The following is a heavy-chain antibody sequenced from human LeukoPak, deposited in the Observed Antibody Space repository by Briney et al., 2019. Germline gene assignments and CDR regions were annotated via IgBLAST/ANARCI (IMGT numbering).Heavy chain of an antibody. CDR2: MNPNSGNT. Sequence: ASVKVSCKASGYTFTSYDINWVRQATRQGLEWMGWMNPNSGNTGYAQKFQGRVTMTRNTSISTAYMELSSLRSEDTAVYYCARVTMVRGYSLGYWGQGTLVTVSS. V-gene: IGHV1-8*01. D-gene: IGHD3-10*01. CDR1: GYTFTSYD. CDR3: ARVTMVRGYSLGY. J-gene: IGHJ4*02.